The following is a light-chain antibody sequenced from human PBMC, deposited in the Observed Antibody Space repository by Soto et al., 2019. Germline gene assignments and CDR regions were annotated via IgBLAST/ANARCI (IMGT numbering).Light chain of an antibody. CDR3: SSYTSSSTTV. CDR2: DVS. CDR1: SSDVGGYNY. V-gene: IGLV2-14*01. Sequence: QSALTQPASVSGSPGQSITISCTGTSSDVGGYNYVSWYQQHPGKAPKLMIYDVSNRPSGVSNRFSGSKSGNTASLTISGLQDEDEADYSCSSYTSSSTTVFGGGTKLTVL. J-gene: IGLJ2*01.